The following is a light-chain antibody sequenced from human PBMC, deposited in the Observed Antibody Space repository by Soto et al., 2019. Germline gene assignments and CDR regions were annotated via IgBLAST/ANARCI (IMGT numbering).Light chain of an antibody. CDR3: QQFGGSPPSWT. CDR2: GAS. CDR1: QSVSSNS. V-gene: IGKV3-20*01. Sequence: ESVLTQSPGTLSLSPGERATLSCRASQSVSSNSLAWYQQKPGQAPRLLIYGASSRATGTPDRLSGSGSGTDFALTISRLEPEDFAVYYCQQFGGSPPSWTFGQGTKVEI. J-gene: IGKJ1*01.